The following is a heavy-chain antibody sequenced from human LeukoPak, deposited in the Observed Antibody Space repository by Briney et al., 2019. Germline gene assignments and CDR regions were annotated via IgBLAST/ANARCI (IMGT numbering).Heavy chain of an antibody. V-gene: IGHV5-51*01. D-gene: IGHD6-19*01. J-gene: IGHJ4*02. CDR1: GYSFTSYW. Sequence: GESLKISCKGSGYSFTSYWMDWVRQMPGKGLEWMGIIYPGDSDTRYSPSFQGQVTISADKSISTAYLQWSSLTASDTAMYYCARSSSALYSDFDYWGQGTLVTVSS. CDR3: ARSSSALYSDFDY. CDR2: IYPGDSDT.